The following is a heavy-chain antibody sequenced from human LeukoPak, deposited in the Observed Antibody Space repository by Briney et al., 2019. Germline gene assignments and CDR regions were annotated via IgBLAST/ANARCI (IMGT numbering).Heavy chain of an antibody. D-gene: IGHD3-10*01. CDR2: INHSGST. CDR1: GGSFSGYY. Sequence: SETLSLTCAVYGGSFSGYYWSWIRQPPGKGLEWIGEINHSGSTNYNPSLKSRVTISVDTSKNQFSLKLSSVTAADTAVYYCAGKGPPMVRGVIIYFDYWGQGTLVTVSS. V-gene: IGHV4-34*01. J-gene: IGHJ4*02. CDR3: AGKGPPMVRGVIIYFDY.